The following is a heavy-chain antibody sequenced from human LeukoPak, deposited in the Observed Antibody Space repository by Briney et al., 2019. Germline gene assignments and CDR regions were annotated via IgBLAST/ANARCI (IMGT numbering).Heavy chain of an antibody. J-gene: IGHJ2*01. V-gene: IGHV3-69-1*01. CDR2: ISSRGTA. CDR1: GFNFIDYN. CDR3: TRGVPATISGWYFDL. Sequence: GGSLRLSCAGSGFNFIDYNMNWVRQAPGKGLEWISYISSRGTAYYADSVKGRFTISRDNARNSLYLQGDSLTAADTAVYYCTRGVPATISGWYFDLWGRGTLVTVSS. D-gene: IGHD3-9*01.